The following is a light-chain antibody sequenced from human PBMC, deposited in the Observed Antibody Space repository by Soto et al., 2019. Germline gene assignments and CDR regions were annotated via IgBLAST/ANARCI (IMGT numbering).Light chain of an antibody. CDR3: QQYNNWPLT. J-gene: IGKJ4*01. V-gene: IGKV3-15*01. Sequence: EIVLTQSPATLSVSLGERATLSCRASQSVSSNLAWYQQKPGQAPRLLIYGAATRATGSPARFSGSGSGTEFTLTISSLLSEDFAVYYCQQYNNWPLTFGGGTKVDI. CDR1: QSVSSN. CDR2: GAA.